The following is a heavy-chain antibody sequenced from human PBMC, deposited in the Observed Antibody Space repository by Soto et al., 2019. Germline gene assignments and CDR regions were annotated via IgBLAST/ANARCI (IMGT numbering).Heavy chain of an antibody. Sequence: ASVKVSCKASGYTVTYRYLHWVRQAPGQALEWMGWINPNNGGTNYAQKFQDRVTMTRDTSISTAYMELSRLRSDDTAMYYCARATPVPYDFWSGPWYSGMDVWGQGTTVTVSS. CDR2: INPNNGGT. J-gene: IGHJ6*02. CDR1: GYTVTYRY. V-gene: IGHV1-2*02. CDR3: ARATPVPYDFWSGPWYSGMDV. D-gene: IGHD3-3*01.